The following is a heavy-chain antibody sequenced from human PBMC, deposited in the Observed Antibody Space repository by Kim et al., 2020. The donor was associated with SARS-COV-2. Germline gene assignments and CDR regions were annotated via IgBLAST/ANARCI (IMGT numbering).Heavy chain of an antibody. CDR2: ISAYNGNT. J-gene: IGHJ6*02. CDR3: ARTVSMVRGDIPMDV. CDR1: GYTFTSYG. D-gene: IGHD3-10*01. V-gene: IGHV1-18*01. Sequence: ASVKVSCKASGYTFTSYGISLVRQAPGQGLEWMGWISAYNGNTNYAQKLQGRVTMTTDTSTSTAYMELRSLRSDDTAVYYCARTVSMVRGDIPMDVWGQGTTVTVSS.